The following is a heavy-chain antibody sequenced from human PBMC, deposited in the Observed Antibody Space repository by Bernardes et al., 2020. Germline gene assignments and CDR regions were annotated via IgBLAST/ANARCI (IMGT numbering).Heavy chain of an antibody. CDR2: IYSGGST. CDR3: AKAVGRDVVVVAH. J-gene: IGHJ4*02. D-gene: IGHD2-15*01. Sequence: GGSLRLSCAASGFTVSSNYMSWVRQAPGKGLEWVSVIYSGGSTYYADSVKGRFTISRDNSKNTLYLQMNSLRAEDTAVYYCAKAVGRDVVVVAHWGQGTLVTISS. CDR1: GFTVSSNY. V-gene: IGHV3-53*05.